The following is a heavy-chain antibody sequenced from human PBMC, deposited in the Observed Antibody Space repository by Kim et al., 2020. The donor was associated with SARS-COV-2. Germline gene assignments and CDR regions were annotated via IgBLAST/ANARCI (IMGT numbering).Heavy chain of an antibody. J-gene: IGHJ5*02. V-gene: IGHV1-3*01. CDR3: ARGVTNYVEP. D-gene: IGHD1-7*01. Sequence: NTKLSQSFQGRVTCTRDTYDSTAYMELNSLRSEDTAVYYCARGVTNYVEPWGQGTLVTVSS. CDR2: NT.